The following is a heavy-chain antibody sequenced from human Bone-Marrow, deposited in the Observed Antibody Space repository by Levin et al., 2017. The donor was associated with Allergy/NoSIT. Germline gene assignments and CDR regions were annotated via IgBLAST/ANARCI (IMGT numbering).Heavy chain of an antibody. Sequence: SETLSLTCTVSGDSISSHYWSWIRQPPGKGLEWIGYIHYSGSTHYNPSLKSRVSISVDTSKNQFSLKLNSVTAADTAVYYCTRTIASGGYWGQGTLVTVSS. V-gene: IGHV4-59*11. J-gene: IGHJ4*02. D-gene: IGHD2-21*01. CDR2: IHYSGST. CDR3: TRTIASGGY. CDR1: GDSISSHY.